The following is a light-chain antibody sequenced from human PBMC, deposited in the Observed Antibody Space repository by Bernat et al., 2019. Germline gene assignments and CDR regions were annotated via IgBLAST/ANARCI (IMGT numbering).Light chain of an antibody. J-gene: IGLJ3*02. CDR2: EDN. CDR1: SGSIASTY. CDR3: HSYDSSNWV. V-gene: IGLV6-57*04. Sequence: NFMLTQPHSVSESPGKTVTISCTRSSGSIASTYVQWYQQRPGSAPTTVSYEDNQRPSGVPDRFSGAIDSSSNSAALTISGLKTEDEADYYCHSYDSSNWVFGGGTTLTV.